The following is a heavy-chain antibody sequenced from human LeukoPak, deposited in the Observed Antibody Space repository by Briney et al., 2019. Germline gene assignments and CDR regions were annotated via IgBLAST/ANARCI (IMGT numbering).Heavy chain of an antibody. J-gene: IGHJ6*02. Sequence: GGSLRLSCTASGFTFSTYSMSWVRQAPGKGLEWVSYISSSSSTIYFADSVKGRFTISRDNAKNSLYLQMNSLRAEDTAVYYCARLAGRDYYGMDVWGQGTTVTASS. CDR2: ISSSSSTI. CDR3: ARLAGRDYYGMDV. CDR1: GFTFSTYS. V-gene: IGHV3-48*04.